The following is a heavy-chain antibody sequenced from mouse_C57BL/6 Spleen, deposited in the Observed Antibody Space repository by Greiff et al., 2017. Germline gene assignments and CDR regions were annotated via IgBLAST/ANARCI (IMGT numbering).Heavy chain of an antibody. CDR2: IHPNSGST. Sequence: QVQLQQPGAELVKPGASVKLSCKASGYTFTSYWMHWVKQRPGQGLEWIGMIHPNSGSTNYNEKFKSKATLTVDKSSSTAYMQLSSLTSEDSAVYYCASYATVVGGTWFACWGQGTLVTVSA. CDR1: GYTFTSYW. D-gene: IGHD1-1*01. J-gene: IGHJ3*01. V-gene: IGHV1-64*01. CDR3: ASYATVVGGTWFAC.